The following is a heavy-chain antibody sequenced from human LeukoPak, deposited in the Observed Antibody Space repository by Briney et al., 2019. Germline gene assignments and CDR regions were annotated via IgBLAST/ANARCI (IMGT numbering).Heavy chain of an antibody. Sequence: QPGRSLRLSCAASGFTFSSYGMHWVRQAPGKGLEWVAVIKYDGSKESYGDSVKGRFTTSRDNSKNTLYLQMNNLRAEDTAVYYCARDMWIGGYCSSASCSTFDYWGQGTLVTVSS. V-gene: IGHV3-33*01. CDR1: GFTFSSYG. D-gene: IGHD2-2*01. J-gene: IGHJ4*02. CDR2: IKYDGSKE. CDR3: ARDMWIGGYCSSASCSTFDY.